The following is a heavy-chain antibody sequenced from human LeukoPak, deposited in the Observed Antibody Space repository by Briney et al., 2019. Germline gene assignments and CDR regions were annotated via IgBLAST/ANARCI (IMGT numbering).Heavy chain of an antibody. CDR3: ARPSGSYYGNYWYFDL. CDR1: GYSFTSYW. V-gene: IGHV5-51*01. J-gene: IGHJ2*01. D-gene: IGHD1-26*01. CDR2: IYPGDSDT. Sequence: GESLKISCKGSGYSFTSYWIGWVRQMPGKGLEGMGIIYPGDSDTRYSPSFQGQVTISADKSISTAYLQWSSLKASDTAMYYCARPSGSYYGNYWYFDLWGRGTLVTVSS.